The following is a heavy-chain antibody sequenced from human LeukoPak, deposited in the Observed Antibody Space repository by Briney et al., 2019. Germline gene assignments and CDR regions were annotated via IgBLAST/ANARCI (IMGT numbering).Heavy chain of an antibody. CDR3: ARIDGPTVYTYYMDL. V-gene: IGHV3-48*04. J-gene: IGHJ6*03. CDR1: GFSFSIRG. CDR2: ISPWSETI. D-gene: IGHD3-16*01. Sequence: GESLRLSCATSGFSFSIRGMNWVRHRPGKGLEWVSYISPWSETIYYAESVKGRFTVSRDDAEKSLYLQMNTLSVEDTAVYYCARIDGPTVYTYYMDLWGKGTTVTVAS.